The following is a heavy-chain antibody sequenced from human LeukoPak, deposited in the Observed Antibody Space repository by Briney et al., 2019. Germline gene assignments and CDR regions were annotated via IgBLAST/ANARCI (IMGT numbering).Heavy chain of an antibody. CDR3: AKTRSGDLDY. J-gene: IGHJ4*02. CDR1: GFTFSSYW. CDR2: IKQDGSEK. V-gene: IGHV3-7*01. D-gene: IGHD4-17*01. Sequence: GGSLRLSCAASGFTFSSYWMTWVRQAPGKGLEWVANIKQDGSEKYYVDSVKGRFTISRDNAKNSLYLQMNSLRAEDTAVYFCAKTRSGDLDYWGQGTLVTVSS.